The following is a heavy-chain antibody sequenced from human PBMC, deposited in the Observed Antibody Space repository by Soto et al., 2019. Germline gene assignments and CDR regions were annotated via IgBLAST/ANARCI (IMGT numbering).Heavy chain of an antibody. J-gene: IGHJ4*02. V-gene: IGHV4-39*01. CDR3: ARLFGYDFWSGYYALDY. CDR1: GGSISSSSYY. Sequence: QLQLQESGPGLVKPSETLSLTCTVSGGSISSSSYYWGWIRQPPGKGLEWIGSIYYSGSTYYNPSLKSRVTLSVDTSKNQFSLKLSSVTAADTAVYYCARLFGYDFWSGYYALDYWGQGTLVTVSS. CDR2: IYYSGST. D-gene: IGHD3-3*01.